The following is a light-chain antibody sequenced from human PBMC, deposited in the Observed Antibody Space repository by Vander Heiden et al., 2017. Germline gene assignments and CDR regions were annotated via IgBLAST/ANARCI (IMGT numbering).Light chain of an antibody. CDR3: GTWDSSLSAGKV. V-gene: IGLV1-51*01. CDR2: DNN. J-gene: IGLJ1*01. CDR1: SSNIGNNY. Sequence: QSVLTQPPSVSAAPGQKVTISCSGSSSNIGNNYVSWYQQPPGTAPKLLIYDNNKRPSGIPDRFSGSKSGTSATLGITGLQTGDEADYYCGTWDSSLSAGKVFGTGTKVTVL.